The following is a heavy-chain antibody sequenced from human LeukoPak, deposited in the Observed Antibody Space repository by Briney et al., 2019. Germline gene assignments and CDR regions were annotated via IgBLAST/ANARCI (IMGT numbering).Heavy chain of an antibody. CDR1: GGSISNYY. Sequence: PSETLSLTCTVSGGSISNYYWSWIRQSPGMGLEWIGYIYYSWSTNYNPSLQSRVTISVDTSKKQISLNLSSVTAADTAVYYCARHTRSWFGPWGQGTLVTVSS. CDR2: IYYSWST. V-gene: IGHV4-59*08. CDR3: ARHTRSWFGP. J-gene: IGHJ5*02.